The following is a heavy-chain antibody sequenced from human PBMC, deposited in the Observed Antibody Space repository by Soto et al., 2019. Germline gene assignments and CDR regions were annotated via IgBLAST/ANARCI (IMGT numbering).Heavy chain of an antibody. J-gene: IGHJ4*02. CDR3: AKAMYGDYVAFEY. D-gene: IGHD4-17*01. Sequence: GGSLRLSCAASGFTFSSYSMNWVRQAPGKGLEWVSSISSSSSYIYYADSVKGRFTISRDNSKNTLYLQMNRLRAEDTALYYCAKAMYGDYVAFEYWGQGTLVTVSS. CDR1: GFTFSSYS. CDR2: ISSSSSYI. V-gene: IGHV3-21*04.